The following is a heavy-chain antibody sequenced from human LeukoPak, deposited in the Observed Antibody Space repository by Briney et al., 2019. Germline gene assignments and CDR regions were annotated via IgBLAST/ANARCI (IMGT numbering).Heavy chain of an antibody. CDR1: GFTFNSYA. CDR3: AKRGGYETMAAFDY. D-gene: IGHD3-16*01. J-gene: IGHJ4*02. CDR2: ISPGGSDT. V-gene: IGHV3-23*01. Sequence: GGSLRLSCPASGFTFNSYAMSWVRQAPRKGLEWVSAISPGGSDTYYADSVRGRFTISRDNSKNTLYLQMSSLRAEDSAVYYCAKRGGYETMAAFDYWGQGTLVTVSS.